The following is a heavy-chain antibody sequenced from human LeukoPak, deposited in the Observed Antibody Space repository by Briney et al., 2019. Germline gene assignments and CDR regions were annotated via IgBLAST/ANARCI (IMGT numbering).Heavy chain of an antibody. CDR2: IYHSGST. V-gene: IGHV4-30-2*01. CDR1: GGSISSGGYS. Sequence: PSQTLSLTCAVSGGSISSGGYSWSWIRQPPGKGLEWIGYIYHSGSTYYNPSLKSRVTISVDTSMNQFSLKLSSVTAADTAVYYCARHGAIPGTGFTFFDSWGQGTLVTVSS. J-gene: IGHJ4*02. D-gene: IGHD3-16*01. CDR3: ARHGAIPGTGFTFFDS.